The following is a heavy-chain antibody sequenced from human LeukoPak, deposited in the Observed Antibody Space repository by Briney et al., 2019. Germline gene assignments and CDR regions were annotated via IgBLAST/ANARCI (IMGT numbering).Heavy chain of an antibody. CDR3: ARDQSITMINWFDP. CDR2: IIPILGIA. J-gene: IGHJ5*02. V-gene: IGHV1-69*04. CDR1: GGTFSSYA. Sequence: SVKVSCKASGGTFSSYAISWVRQAPGQGLEWMGRIIPILGIANYAQEFQGRVTITADKSTSTAYMELSSLRSEDTAVYYCARDQSITMINWFDPWGQGTLVTVSS. D-gene: IGHD3-22*01.